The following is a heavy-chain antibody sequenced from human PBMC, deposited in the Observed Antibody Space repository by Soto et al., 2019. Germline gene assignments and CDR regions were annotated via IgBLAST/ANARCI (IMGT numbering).Heavy chain of an antibody. J-gene: IGHJ4*02. CDR1: GYTFTDYG. V-gene: IGHV1-18*01. CDR2: VATQNSNT. D-gene: IGHD3-22*01. CDR3: ARELNTFSSAYYSFAY. Sequence: ASVKVSCKTSGYTFTDYGLAWLRQAPGQSPEWMGWVATQNSNTNYAQKFQDRVTMTTDASTATTYMELRRLRSDDTAMYYCARELNTFSSAYYSFAYCGEGTMVTVYS.